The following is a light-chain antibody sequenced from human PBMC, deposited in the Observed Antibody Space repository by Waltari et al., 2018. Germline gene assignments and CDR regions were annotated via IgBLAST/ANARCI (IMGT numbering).Light chain of an antibody. CDR2: KAS. CDR1: QIISTW. Sequence: DTQLTQSPSTLSASVGDRVTMTCRASQIISTWLAWYQQKPGKAPKLLIYKASSLESGVPSRFSGSGSGTEFTLTISSLQPDDFATYYCQQYNDFSSLTFGGGTKVEIE. V-gene: IGKV1-5*03. CDR3: QQYNDFSSLT. J-gene: IGKJ4*01.